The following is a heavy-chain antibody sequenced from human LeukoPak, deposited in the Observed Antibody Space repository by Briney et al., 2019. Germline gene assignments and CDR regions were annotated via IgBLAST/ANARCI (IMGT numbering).Heavy chain of an antibody. D-gene: IGHD2-15*01. V-gene: IGHV4-34*01. Sequence: ASETLSLTCAVYGGSFSGYYWSWIRQPPGKGLEWIGEINHSGSTNYNPSLKSRVTISVDTSKNQFSLKLSSVTAADTAVYYCARGVWGGSFARYYYYYYMDVWGKGTTVTISS. J-gene: IGHJ6*03. CDR2: INHSGST. CDR3: ARGVWGGSFARYYYYYYMDV. CDR1: GGSFSGYY.